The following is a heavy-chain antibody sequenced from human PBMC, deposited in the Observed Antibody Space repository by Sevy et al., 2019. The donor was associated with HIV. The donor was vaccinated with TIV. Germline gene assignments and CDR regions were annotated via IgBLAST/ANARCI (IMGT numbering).Heavy chain of an antibody. D-gene: IGHD5-18*01. CDR3: VREGLAGFSYSLDC. J-gene: IGHJ4*02. V-gene: IGHV3-7*01. CDR2: MKEDGSEK. Sequence: GGSLRLSCAASGFTFSSYWMSWVRQAPGKGLEWVATMKEDGSEKSYVDSVKGRFTISRDNAKNSLYLQMNSLRVDDTALYYCVREGLAGFSYSLDCWGQGTLVTVSS. CDR1: GFTFSSYW.